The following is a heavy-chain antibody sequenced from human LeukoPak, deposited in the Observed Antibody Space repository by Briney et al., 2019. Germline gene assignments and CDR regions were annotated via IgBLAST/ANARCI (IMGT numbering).Heavy chain of an antibody. V-gene: IGHV3-48*03. CDR1: GLTFSSYE. Sequence: GGSLRLSCAASGLTFSSYEMNWVRQAPGKGLEWVSYISSSGSTIYYADSVKGRFTISRDNAKNSLYLQMNSLRAEDTAVYYCARDGAYYDYVWGSYRYTGAFDIWGQGTMVTVSS. D-gene: IGHD3-16*02. J-gene: IGHJ3*02. CDR3: ARDGAYYDYVWGSYRYTGAFDI. CDR2: ISSSGSTI.